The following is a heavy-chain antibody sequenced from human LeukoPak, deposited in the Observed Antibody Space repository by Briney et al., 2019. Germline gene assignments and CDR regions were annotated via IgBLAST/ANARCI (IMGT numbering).Heavy chain of an antibody. CDR1: GFPFDSYA. Sequence: PGGSLRLSCTASGFPFDSYAIRWVRQAPGKELEWVSSISGGKEDTYYADSVKGRFTISRDNSKSTLYLQMNSLRAEDTAVYYCARTIAQYSNSWLYFYYGLDVWGQGTTVTVSS. CDR2: ISGGKEDT. CDR3: ARTIAQYSNSWLYFYYGLDV. D-gene: IGHD6-13*01. V-gene: IGHV3-23*01. J-gene: IGHJ6*02.